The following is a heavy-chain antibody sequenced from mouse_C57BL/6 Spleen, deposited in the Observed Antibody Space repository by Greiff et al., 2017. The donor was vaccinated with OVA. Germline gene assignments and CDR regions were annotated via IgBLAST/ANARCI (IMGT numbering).Heavy chain of an antibody. CDR1: GYAFSSSW. Sequence: QVQLQQSGPELVKPGASVKISCKASGYAFSSSWMNWVKQRPGKGLEWIGRIYPGDGDTNYNGKFKGKATLTADKSSSTAYMQLSSLTSEDSAVYFCAREDITTVVLPMDYWGQGTSVTVSS. J-gene: IGHJ4*01. CDR2: IYPGDGDT. D-gene: IGHD1-1*01. V-gene: IGHV1-82*01. CDR3: AREDITTVVLPMDY.